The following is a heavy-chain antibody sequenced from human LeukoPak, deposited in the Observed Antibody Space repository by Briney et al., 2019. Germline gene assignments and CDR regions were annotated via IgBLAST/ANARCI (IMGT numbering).Heavy chain of an antibody. CDR1: CYSINSCYY. J-gene: IGHJ4*02. V-gene: IGHV4-38-2*02. CDR2: NNHTANT. Sequence: PSKTLPLTYTVSCYSINSCYYWGRIRQPPGQGLEGIVNNNHTANTYHNPYLQSRVTIAVDKTKNQFNLKPISVTAADTAYYYSARGGSKFGGTFGYWGQGTLVTVSS. D-gene: IGHD3-16*01. CDR3: ARGGSKFGGTFGY.